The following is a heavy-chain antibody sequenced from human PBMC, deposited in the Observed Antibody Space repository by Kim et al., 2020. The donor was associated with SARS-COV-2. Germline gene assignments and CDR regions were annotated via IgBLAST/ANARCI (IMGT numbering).Heavy chain of an antibody. V-gene: IGHV1-69*04. CDR3: ARDRYCSGGSCYSGPYYYYYGMDV. CDR2: IIPILGIA. CDR1: GGTFSSYA. Sequence: SVKVSCKASGGTFSSYAISWVRQAPGQGLEWMGRIIPILGIANYAQKFQGRVTITADKSTSTAYMELSSLRSEDTAVYYCARDRYCSGGSCYSGPYYYYYGMDVWGQGTTVTVSS. J-gene: IGHJ6*02. D-gene: IGHD2-15*01.